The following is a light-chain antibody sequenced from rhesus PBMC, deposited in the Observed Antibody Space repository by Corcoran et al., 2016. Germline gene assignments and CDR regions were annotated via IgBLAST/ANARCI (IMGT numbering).Light chain of an antibody. CDR1: QSISSW. J-gene: IGKJ2*01. V-gene: IGKV1-22*01. Sequence: DIQMTQSPSSLSASVGDTVTITCRASQSISSWLAWYQQKPGKAPKVLIYKASSLQTGVPSRVSGSGSGTDFTLTISILQSEDFATDCCQQYTSSPYSFGQGTKVGIK. CDR3: QQYTSSPYS. CDR2: KAS.